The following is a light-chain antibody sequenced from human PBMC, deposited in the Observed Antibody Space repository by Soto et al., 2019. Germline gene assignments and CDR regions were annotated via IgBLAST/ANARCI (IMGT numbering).Light chain of an antibody. J-gene: IGLJ3*02. Sequence: QSALTQPPSVSGSPGQSITISCTGTSSDVGDYNRVSWYQHHPGKAPKFMIFEVTNRPSGISDRFSGFKSGSTASLTISELQPDDEADYYCISFTPSTTTHWVFGGGTKVTVL. V-gene: IGLV2-14*01. CDR3: ISFTPSTTTHWV. CDR1: SSDVGDYNR. CDR2: EVT.